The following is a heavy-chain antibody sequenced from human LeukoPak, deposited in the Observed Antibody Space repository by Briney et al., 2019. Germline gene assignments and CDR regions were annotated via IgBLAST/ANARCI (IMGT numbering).Heavy chain of an antibody. D-gene: IGHD3-22*01. J-gene: IGHJ4*02. CDR3: AKALDYYDSSGYDY. CDR2: ISWNSGSI. Sequence: GGPLRLSCAASGFTFDDYAMHWVRHAPGKGLEWVSGISWNSGSIVYADSVKGRFTISRDDAKNSLYLQMNSLRAEDTALYYCAKALDYYDSSGYDYWGQGTLVTVSS. CDR1: GFTFDDYA. V-gene: IGHV3-9*01.